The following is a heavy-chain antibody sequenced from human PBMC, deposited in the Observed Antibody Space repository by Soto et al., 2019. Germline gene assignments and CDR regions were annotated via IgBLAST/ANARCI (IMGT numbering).Heavy chain of an antibody. CDR1: GYTLTELS. D-gene: IGHD3-10*01. CDR2: FDLENGET. Sequence: ASVEVSCKVSGYTLTELSIHCVRQAPGEWLEWMGGFDLENGETIYAQRFQGRVTMTEESSADIPYLELSSLRSEDTAVYYCAIEVRRRNQFDHLDQGTMVTVSS. V-gene: IGHV1-24*01. CDR3: AIEVRRRNQFDH. J-gene: IGHJ4*02.